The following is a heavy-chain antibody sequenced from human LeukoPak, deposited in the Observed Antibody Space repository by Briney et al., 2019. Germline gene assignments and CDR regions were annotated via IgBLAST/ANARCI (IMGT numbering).Heavy chain of an antibody. CDR3: ARDGRITIFGVVTGYYGMDV. J-gene: IGHJ6*02. Sequence: GGSLRLSCAVSGFTFSSYAMHWVRQAPGGGLEWVAVISYDGSNKYYADSVKGRFTISRDNSKNTLYLQMNSLRAEDTAVYYCARDGRITIFGVVTGYYGMDVWGQGTTVTVSS. V-gene: IGHV3-30-3*01. CDR1: GFTFSSYA. CDR2: ISYDGSNK. D-gene: IGHD3-3*01.